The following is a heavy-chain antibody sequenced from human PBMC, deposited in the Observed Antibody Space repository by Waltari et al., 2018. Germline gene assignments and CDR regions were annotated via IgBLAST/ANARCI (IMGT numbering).Heavy chain of an antibody. CDR3: AREVASIYYYDSGGYYYFDY. CDR2: IYYSGST. V-gene: IGHV4-61*01. Sequence: QVQLQESGPGLVKPSETLSLTCIVSGGSVSSDSYYWSWIRQPPGKGLEWIGYIYYSGSTNYNPSLSSRVTVSVDTSRNQFSLKLSAVTAADTAVYYCAREVASIYYYDSGGYYYFDYWGQGTLVTVSS. J-gene: IGHJ4*02. D-gene: IGHD3-22*01. CDR1: GGSVSSDSYY.